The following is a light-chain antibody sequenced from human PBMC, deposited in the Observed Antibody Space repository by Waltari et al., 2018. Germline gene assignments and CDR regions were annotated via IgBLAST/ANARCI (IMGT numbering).Light chain of an antibody. J-gene: IGKJ1*01. V-gene: IGKV4-1*01. Sequence: DIVITQSPDSLAVSLGARAPINCKSSQTILYNSNDKNYLAWYQQKPGQPPKLLIYWASTRAGVVAGRCRSGGAGTYFTLTISNLPAEVGAVYYCQQYYRRRTFGQGTKVEVK. CDR3: QQYYRRRT. CDR2: WAS. CDR1: QTILYNSNDKNY.